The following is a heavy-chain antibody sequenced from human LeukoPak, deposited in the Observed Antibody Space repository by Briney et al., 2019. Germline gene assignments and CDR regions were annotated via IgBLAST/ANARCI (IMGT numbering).Heavy chain of an antibody. CDR2: IYGNAAKI. Sequence: GGPLRLSCADSGCAFSRYSMNWVRQAPGKGLEWISSIYGNAAKIFYADSVKGRFTISRDNARNSLYLQMNGLRVDDTAIYYCASDIVSTSGDFWGQGTLVTVSS. D-gene: IGHD5/OR15-5a*01. CDR1: GCAFSRYS. J-gene: IGHJ4*02. CDR3: ASDIVSTSGDF. V-gene: IGHV3-21*04.